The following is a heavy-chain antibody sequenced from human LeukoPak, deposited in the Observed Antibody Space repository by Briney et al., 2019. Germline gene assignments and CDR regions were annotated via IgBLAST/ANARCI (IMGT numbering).Heavy chain of an antibody. J-gene: IGHJ5*02. CDR1: GYTFTSYY. V-gene: IGHV1-46*01. CDR3: AREAVTIFGLVRTQTTKGPHRFDP. D-gene: IGHD3-3*01. Sequence: ASVKVSCKASGYTFTSYYMHWVRQAPGQGLEWMGIINPSGGSTSYAQKFQGRVTMTRDMSTSTVYMELSSLRSEDTAVYYCAREAVTIFGLVRTQTTKGPHRFDPWGQGTLVTVSS. CDR2: INPSGGST.